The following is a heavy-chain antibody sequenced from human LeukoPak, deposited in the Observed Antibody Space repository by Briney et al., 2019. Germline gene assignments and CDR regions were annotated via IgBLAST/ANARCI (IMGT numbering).Heavy chain of an antibody. D-gene: IGHD1-26*01. J-gene: IGHJ4*02. Sequence: QAGGSLRLSCAASGFTFSSYWMSWVRQAPGKGLEWVANIKQDGSEKYYVDSVKGRFTISRDNAKNSLYLQMNSLRAEDTAVYYCARRRYSGSSQHFDYWGQGTLVTDSS. V-gene: IGHV3-7*01. CDR3: ARRRYSGSSQHFDY. CDR1: GFTFSSYW. CDR2: IKQDGSEK.